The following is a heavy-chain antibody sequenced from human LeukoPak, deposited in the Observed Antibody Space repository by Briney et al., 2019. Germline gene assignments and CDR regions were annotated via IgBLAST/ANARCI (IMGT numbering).Heavy chain of an antibody. CDR1: GDSITSYY. Sequence: PSETLSLTCTVSGDSITSYYWGWIRQPPGEGLEWIGSIYYSGSTYYNPSLKSRVTISVDTSKNQFSLKLNSVTAADTAVYYCARVPYCSSPSCYDTYYYYYYMDVWGKGTTVIVSS. CDR3: ARVPYCSSPSCYDTYYYYYYMDV. D-gene: IGHD2-2*01. CDR2: IYYSGST. J-gene: IGHJ6*03. V-gene: IGHV4-39*01.